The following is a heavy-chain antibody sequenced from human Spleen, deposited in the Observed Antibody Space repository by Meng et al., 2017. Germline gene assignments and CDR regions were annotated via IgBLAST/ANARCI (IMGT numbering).Heavy chain of an antibody. J-gene: IGHJ6*02. CDR1: GGPFSGYY. V-gene: IGHV4-34*01. CDR3: ARVRHSSDWYVHTRGSYYYDMDV. D-gene: IGHD6-19*01. CDR2: ISHGGST. Sequence: SEPLSPTFAVHGGPFSGYYGTWTGQPPGKGLGWIGEISHGGSTNYNPSLKSRVSLSADRSKNQFSLNLSSVSAADTAVYYSARVRHSSDWYVHTRGSYYYDMDVWGQGTTVTVSS.